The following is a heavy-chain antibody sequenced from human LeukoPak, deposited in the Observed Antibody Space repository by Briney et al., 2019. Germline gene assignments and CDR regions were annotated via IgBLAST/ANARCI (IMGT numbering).Heavy chain of an antibody. CDR2: IKYDGNEK. Sequence: GGSLRLSCAASGFTFSVSWMSWVRQAPGKGLEWVANIKYDGNEKYYVDSVKGRLTISRDNAKNSLYLQMNSPRAEDTAVYYCARGGTTFEHWGQGTLVTVSS. CDR1: GFTFSVSW. CDR3: ARGGTTFEH. J-gene: IGHJ4*02. V-gene: IGHV3-7*01. D-gene: IGHD1-1*01.